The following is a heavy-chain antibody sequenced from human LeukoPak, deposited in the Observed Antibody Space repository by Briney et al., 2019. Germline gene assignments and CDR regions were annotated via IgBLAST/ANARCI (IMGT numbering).Heavy chain of an antibody. J-gene: IGHJ4*02. D-gene: IGHD6-13*01. Sequence: GGSLRLSCAASGFTFSSYSVNWVRQAPGKGLEWVSYISSSSSTIYYADSVKGRFTISRDNAKNSLYLQMNSLRAEDTAVYYCARDNRGTGIAAAGTLYWGQGTLVTVSS. CDR2: ISSSSSTI. V-gene: IGHV3-48*04. CDR1: GFTFSSYS. CDR3: ARDNRGTGIAAAGTLY.